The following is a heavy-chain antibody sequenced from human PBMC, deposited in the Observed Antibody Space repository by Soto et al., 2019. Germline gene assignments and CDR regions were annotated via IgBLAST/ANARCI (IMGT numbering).Heavy chain of an antibody. CDR1: GFTFSSYA. CDR2: ISYDGSNK. D-gene: IGHD6-6*01. J-gene: IGHJ2*01. V-gene: IGHV3-30-3*01. Sequence: QVQLVESGGGVVQPGRSLRLSCAASGFTFSSYAMHWVRQAPGKGLEWVAVISYDGSNKYYADSVKGRFTSSRDNSKNTLYLQMNSLRAEDTAVYYCARISSSGYFDLWGRGTLVTVSS. CDR3: ARISSSGYFDL.